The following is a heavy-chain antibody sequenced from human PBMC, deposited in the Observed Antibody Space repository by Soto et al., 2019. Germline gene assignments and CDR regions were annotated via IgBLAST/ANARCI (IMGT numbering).Heavy chain of an antibody. Sequence: KTXVSLRLSCAASGFTFTRYSMNWVRQAPGKGLEWVSSISSTTNYIYYGDSMKGRFTISRDNAKNSLYLEMNSLRAEDTAVYYCARESEDLTSNFDYWGQGTLVTVSS. V-gene: IGHV3-21*06. CDR2: ISSTTNYI. J-gene: IGHJ4*02. CDR1: GFTFTRYS. CDR3: ARESEDLTSNFDY.